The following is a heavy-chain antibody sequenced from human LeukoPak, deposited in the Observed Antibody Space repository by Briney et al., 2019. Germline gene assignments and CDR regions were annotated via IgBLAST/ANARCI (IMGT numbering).Heavy chain of an antibody. CDR3: ARERIAAASHFDY. CDR2: ISYDGSNK. V-gene: IGHV3-30-3*01. CDR1: GFTFSSYA. J-gene: IGHJ4*02. D-gene: IGHD6-13*01. Sequence: GGSLRLSCAASGFTFSSYAMHWVRQAPGKGLEWVAVISYDGSNKYYADSVKGRFTISRDNSKNTLYLQMNSLRAEDTAVYYCARERIAAASHFDYWGQGTLVTVSS.